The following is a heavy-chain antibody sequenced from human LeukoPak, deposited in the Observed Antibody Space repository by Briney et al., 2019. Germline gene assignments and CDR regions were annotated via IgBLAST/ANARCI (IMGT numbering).Heavy chain of an antibody. D-gene: IGHD3-10*01. CDR2: IYSGGST. CDR3: AKDHGLLWFGELFQDAFDI. J-gene: IGHJ3*02. CDR1: GFTFGDYA. V-gene: IGHV3-23*03. Sequence: GGSLRLSCTASGFTFGDYALSWVRQAPGKGLEWVSVIYSGGSTYYADSVKGRFTISRDNSKNTLYLQMNSLRAEDTAVYYCAKDHGLLWFGELFQDAFDIWGQGTMVTVSS.